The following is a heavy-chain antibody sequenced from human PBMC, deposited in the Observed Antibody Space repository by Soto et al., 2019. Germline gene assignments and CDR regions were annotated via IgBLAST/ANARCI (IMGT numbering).Heavy chain of an antibody. V-gene: IGHV3-64*01. CDR2: ISSNGGST. CDR3: ARGGTPPHTAMVTDKLYYFDY. Sequence: GGSLRFSCAASGFTFSSYAMHWVRQAPGKGLEYVSAISSNGGSTYYANSVKGRFTISRDNSKNTLYLQMGSLRAEDMAVYYCARGGTPPHTAMVTDKLYYFDYWGQGTLVTVSS. J-gene: IGHJ4*02. D-gene: IGHD5-18*01. CDR1: GFTFSSYA.